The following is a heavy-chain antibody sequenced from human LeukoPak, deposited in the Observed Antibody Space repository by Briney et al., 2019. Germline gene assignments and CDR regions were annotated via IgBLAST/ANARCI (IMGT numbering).Heavy chain of an antibody. CDR3: ARDLYSGSYLGWFDP. CDR2: INHSGST. V-gene: IGHV4-34*01. J-gene: IGHJ5*02. Sequence: PSETLSLTCAVYGGSFSGYYWSLIRQPPGKGLEWIGEINHSGSTNYNPSLKSRVTISVDTSKNQFSLKLSSVTAADTAVYYCARDLYSGSYLGWFDPWGQGTLVTVSS. CDR1: GGSFSGYY. D-gene: IGHD1-26*01.